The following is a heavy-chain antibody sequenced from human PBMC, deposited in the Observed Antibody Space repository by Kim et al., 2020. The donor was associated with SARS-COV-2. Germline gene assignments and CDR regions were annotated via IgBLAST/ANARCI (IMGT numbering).Heavy chain of an antibody. D-gene: IGHD6-13*01. Sequence: ASVKVSCKASGYTFTGYYMHWVRQAPGQGLEWMGWINPNSGGTNYAQKFQGRVTMTRDTSISTAYMELSRLRSDDTAVYYCARVGDRIAAAGYFDYWGQGTLVTVSS. CDR3: ARVGDRIAAAGYFDY. V-gene: IGHV1-2*02. J-gene: IGHJ4*02. CDR1: GYTFTGYY. CDR2: INPNSGGT.